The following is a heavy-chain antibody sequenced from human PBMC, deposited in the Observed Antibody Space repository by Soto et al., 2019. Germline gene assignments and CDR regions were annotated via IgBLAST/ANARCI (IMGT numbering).Heavy chain of an antibody. D-gene: IGHD3-3*01. CDR2: FTPVYRTL. CDR1: GGSFGNSA. Sequence: QVQLVQSGAEVKKPGSSVKVSCKASGGSFGNSAINWVRQTPGQGLEWLGGFTPVYRTLNYAQKFQGRVTITADESTGTAYMTLSSLASDDTAVYYCATGVIWIGYFTVDSWGQGTRVTVSS. CDR3: ATGVIWIGYFTVDS. V-gene: IGHV1-69*01. J-gene: IGHJ4*02.